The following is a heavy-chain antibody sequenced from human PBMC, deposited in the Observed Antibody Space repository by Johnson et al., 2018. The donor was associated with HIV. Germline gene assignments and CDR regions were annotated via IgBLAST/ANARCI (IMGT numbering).Heavy chain of an antibody. D-gene: IGHD3-22*01. CDR1: GFTFSDHA. CDR3: AGDFPYDRSPRGAFDI. J-gene: IGHJ3*02. CDR2: ISYDGSSK. V-gene: IGHV3-30-3*01. Sequence: VQLVESGGGVVQPGRSLRLSCAASGFTFSDHAMHWVRQAPGKGLEWVAVISYDGSSKYYADSVKGRFHISREKSKNTVYLQMNSRRAEDTAVYFCAGDFPYDRSPRGAFDIWGQGTMVTVSS.